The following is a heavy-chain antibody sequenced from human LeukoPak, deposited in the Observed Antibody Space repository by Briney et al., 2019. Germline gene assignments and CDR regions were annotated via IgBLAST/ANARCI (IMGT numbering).Heavy chain of an antibody. Sequence: GGSLRLSCAASGFTFSSYEMNWVRQAPGKGLEWVSYISSSGSTIYYADSVKGRFTISRDNAKNSLYLQMNSLRAEDTAVYYCARDRGYDKMDVWGKGTTVTISS. J-gene: IGHJ6*04. CDR2: ISSSGSTI. V-gene: IGHV3-48*03. CDR1: GFTFSSYE. CDR3: ARDRGYDKMDV. D-gene: IGHD5-12*01.